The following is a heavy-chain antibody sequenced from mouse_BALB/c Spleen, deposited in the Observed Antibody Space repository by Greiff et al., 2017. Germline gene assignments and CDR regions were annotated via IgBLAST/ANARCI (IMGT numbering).Heavy chain of an antibody. CDR1: GYTFTDYA. J-gene: IGHJ2*01. CDR3: ARERDITNDY. CDR2: ISIYYDNT. V-gene: IGHV1-67*01. D-gene: IGHD1-1*01. Sequence: QVQLKQSGPELVRPGESVKISCKGSGYTFTDYAMHWVKQSHAKSLEWIGVISIYYDNTNYNQKFKGKATMTVDKSSSTAYMELARLTSEDSAIYYCARERDITNDYWGQGTTLTVSS.